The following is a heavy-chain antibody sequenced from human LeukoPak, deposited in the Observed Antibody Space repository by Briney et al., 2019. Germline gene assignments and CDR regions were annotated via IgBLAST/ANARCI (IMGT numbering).Heavy chain of an antibody. D-gene: IGHD5-18*01. CDR2: IYSGGST. J-gene: IGHJ4*02. V-gene: IGHV3-53*01. CDR1: GFTFSDYS. Sequence: PGGSLRLSCAASGFTFSDYSMNWVRQAPGKGLEWVSVIYSGGSTYYADSVKGRFTISRDNSKNTLCLQMNSLRAEDTAVYYCARDDGRRIQLWLYWGQGTLVTVSS. CDR3: ARDDGRRIQLWLY.